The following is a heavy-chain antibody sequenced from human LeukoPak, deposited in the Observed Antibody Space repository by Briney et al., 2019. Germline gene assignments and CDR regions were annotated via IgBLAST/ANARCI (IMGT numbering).Heavy chain of an antibody. V-gene: IGHV3-30*02. CDR1: GFTLSSYG. Sequence: GGSLRLSCAASGFTLSSYGMHWVRQAPGKGLEWVAVIWYDGSNKYYADSVKGRFTISRDNSRDTLNLQMNSLRVEDTAVYYCAKDRYYYDSSGYYPGYYFDYWGQGTLVTVSS. CDR3: AKDRYYYDSSGYYPGYYFDY. J-gene: IGHJ4*02. D-gene: IGHD3-22*01. CDR2: IWYDGSNK.